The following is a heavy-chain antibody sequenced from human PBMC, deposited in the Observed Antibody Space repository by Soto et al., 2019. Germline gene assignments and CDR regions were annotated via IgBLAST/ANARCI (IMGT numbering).Heavy chain of an antibody. D-gene: IGHD3-10*01. CDR1: GGTFSSYT. V-gene: IGHV1-69*08. CDR2: IIPILGIA. Sequence: QVQLVQSGAEVKKPGSSVKVSCKASGGTFSSYTISWVRQAPGQGLDWMGRIIPILGIANYAQKFQGRVTITADKSPSTAYMELSSLRSEDTAVYYCAREEYYYGSGAFFDYWGQGTLVTVSS. J-gene: IGHJ4*02. CDR3: AREEYYYGSGAFFDY.